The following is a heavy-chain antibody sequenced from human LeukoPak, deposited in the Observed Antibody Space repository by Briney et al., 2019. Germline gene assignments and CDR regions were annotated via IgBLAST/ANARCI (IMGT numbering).Heavy chain of an antibody. J-gene: IGHJ4*02. CDR2: IRYDGSNK. D-gene: IGHD4-17*01. Sequence: GGSLRLSCAASGFTFSSYGMHWVRQAPGKGLEWVAFIRYDGSNKYYADSVKGRFTISRDNSKNTLYLQMNSLRAEDTAVYYCAKDSNPILTVTTLDYWGQGTLVTVSS. CDR3: AKDSNPILTVTTLDY. CDR1: GFTFSSYG. V-gene: IGHV3-30*02.